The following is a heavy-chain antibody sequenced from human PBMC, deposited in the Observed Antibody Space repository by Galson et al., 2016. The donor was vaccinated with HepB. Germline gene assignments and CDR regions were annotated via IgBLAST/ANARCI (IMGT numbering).Heavy chain of an antibody. J-gene: IGHJ6*02. CDR1: AGSISSSSYY. CDR3: AREPGHCTGNSCYSGGMDV. V-gene: IGHV4-39*02. Sequence: SETLSLTCTVSAGSISSSSYYWGWIRQPPGKGPEWIANVYYSWTTYYNASLKSRVTISADTSKNQLSLKLTSVTAADTAVYYCAREPGHCTGNSCYSGGMDVWGQGTTVTVSS. D-gene: IGHD2-15*01. CDR2: VYYSWTT.